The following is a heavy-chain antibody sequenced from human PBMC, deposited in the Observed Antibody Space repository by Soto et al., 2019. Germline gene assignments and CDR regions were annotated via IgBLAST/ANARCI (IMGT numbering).Heavy chain of an antibody. CDR3: ARDQLNYYDSSGYGGPDY. D-gene: IGHD3-22*01. V-gene: IGHV1-46*01. CDR1: GYTFTSYY. CDR2: INPSGGST. J-gene: IGHJ4*02. Sequence: GASVKVSCKASGYTFTSYYMHWVRQAPGQGLEWMGIINPSGGSTSYAQKFQGRVTTTRDTSTSTVYMELSSLRSEDTAVYYCARDQLNYYDSSGYGGPDYWGQGTLVTVSS.